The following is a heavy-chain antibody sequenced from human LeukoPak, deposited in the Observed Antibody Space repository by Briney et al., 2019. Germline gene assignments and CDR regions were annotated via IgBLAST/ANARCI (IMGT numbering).Heavy chain of an antibody. J-gene: IGHJ4*02. CDR1: GFTFNSYG. D-gene: IGHD1-26*01. V-gene: IGHV3-30-3*01. Sequence: GGSLRLSCAASGFTFNSYGMHWVRQAPGKGLEWVAVIPYDGSKKYYADSVKGRFSISRDNSKSTLNLQMNSLRAEDTAVYYCARDLSGRYSYDYWGQGTLVTASS. CDR2: IPYDGSKK. CDR3: ARDLSGRYSYDY.